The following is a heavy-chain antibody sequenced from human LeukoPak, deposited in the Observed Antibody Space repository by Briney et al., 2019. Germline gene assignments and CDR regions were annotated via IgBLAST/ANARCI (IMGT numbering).Heavy chain of an antibody. Sequence: PGGSLRLSCAASGFTFSSYAMSWVRQAPGKGLEWVSAISGSGGSTYYADSVKGRFTISRDNSKNTLYLQMDSLRAEDTAVYYCAKGSWYREQYFQHWGQGTLVTVSS. D-gene: IGHD6-13*01. CDR2: ISGSGGST. J-gene: IGHJ1*01. CDR1: GFTFSSYA. CDR3: AKGSWYREQYFQH. V-gene: IGHV3-23*01.